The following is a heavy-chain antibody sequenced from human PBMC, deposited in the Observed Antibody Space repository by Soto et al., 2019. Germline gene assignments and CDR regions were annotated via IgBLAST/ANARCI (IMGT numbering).Heavy chain of an antibody. D-gene: IGHD1-1*01. V-gene: IGHV3-30*18. CDR1: GFTFSSYG. CDR2: ISYDGSNK. Sequence: QVQLVESGGGVVQPGRSLRLSCAASGFTFSSYGMHWVRQAPGKGLEWVAVISYDGSNKYYADSVKGRFTISRDNSKNTLYLQMNSLRAEDTAVYYCAKEGRAKERAVSGMDVWGQGTTVTVSS. J-gene: IGHJ6*02. CDR3: AKEGRAKERAVSGMDV.